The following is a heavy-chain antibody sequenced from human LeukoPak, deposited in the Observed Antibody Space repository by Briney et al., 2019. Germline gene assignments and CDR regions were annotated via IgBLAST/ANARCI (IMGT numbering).Heavy chain of an antibody. Sequence: ASVKVSCKASGYTFTGYYMHWVRQAPGQGLECMGWINPNSGGTNYAQKFQGRVTMTRDTSISTAYMELSRLRSDDTAVYYCASGSSAAIHDYYGSGSYYNLGYWGQGALVTVSS. CDR1: GYTFTGYY. J-gene: IGHJ4*02. D-gene: IGHD3-10*01. CDR3: ASGSSAAIHDYYGSGSYYNLGY. CDR2: INPNSGGT. V-gene: IGHV1-2*02.